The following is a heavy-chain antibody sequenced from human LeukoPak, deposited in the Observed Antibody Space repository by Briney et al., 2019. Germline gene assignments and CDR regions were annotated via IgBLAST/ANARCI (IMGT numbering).Heavy chain of an antibody. J-gene: IGHJ5*02. V-gene: IGHV4-61*08. CDR1: GASVSSDGYY. CDR2: IYYSGSA. CDR3: ARHGPYLGRLGWFDP. Sequence: KPSETLSLTCTVSGASVSSDGYYWTWIRQPPGKGLEWIGYIYYSGSANYNPSLKSRVTISVDMSKNQFSLILSSVTAADTAVYYCARHGPYLGRLGWFDPWGQGTLVTVSS. D-gene: IGHD1-26*01.